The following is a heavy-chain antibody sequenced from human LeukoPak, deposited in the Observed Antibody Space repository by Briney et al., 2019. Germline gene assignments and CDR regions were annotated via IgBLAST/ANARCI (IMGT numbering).Heavy chain of an antibody. CDR3: AASGTYSNWFDP. CDR1: GDSISSYY. D-gene: IGHD1-26*01. V-gene: IGHV4-59*01. J-gene: IGHJ5*02. CDR2: IYDSGST. Sequence: SETLSLTCTVSGDSISSYYWNWIRQSPGKGLEWIGYIYDSGSTNYNPSLESRVTISVDTSKHQFSLNLRSATAADTAVYYCAASGTYSNWFDPWGQGTLVIVSS.